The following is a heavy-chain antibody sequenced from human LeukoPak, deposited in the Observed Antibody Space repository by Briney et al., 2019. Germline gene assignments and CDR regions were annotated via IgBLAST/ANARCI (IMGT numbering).Heavy chain of an antibody. D-gene: IGHD2-21*02. Sequence: GASVKVSCKASGYTFTGYYMHWVRQAPGQGLEWMGWINPNSGGTNYAQKFQGRVTMTRGTSISTAYMELSRLRSDDTAVYYCAFRLAYCGGDCYSGFDYWGQGTLVTVSS. V-gene: IGHV1-2*02. J-gene: IGHJ4*02. CDR3: AFRLAYCGGDCYSGFDY. CDR1: GYTFTGYY. CDR2: INPNSGGT.